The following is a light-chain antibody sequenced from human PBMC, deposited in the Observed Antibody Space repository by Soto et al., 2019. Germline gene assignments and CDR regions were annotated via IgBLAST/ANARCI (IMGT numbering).Light chain of an antibody. CDR1: QGITNT. CDR2: DAS. CDR3: LHFNSFPPP. V-gene: IGKV1-13*02. Sequence: AIQLTQSPPSLSASVGDRVTITCRASQGITNTLAWYQQKAGRAPKLLIYDASSLESGVPSRFSGSGSGTDFTLTISSLQPEDFATYYCLHFNSFPPPFGGGTKVEI. J-gene: IGKJ4*01.